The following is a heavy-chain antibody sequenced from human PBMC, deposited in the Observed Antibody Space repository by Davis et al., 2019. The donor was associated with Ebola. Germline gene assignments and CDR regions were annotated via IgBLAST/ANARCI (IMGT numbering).Heavy chain of an antibody. CDR1: GYTFTSYD. V-gene: IGHV1-8*01. D-gene: IGHD4-17*01. CDR3: ARTLLTTVTTFADYYYYYGMDV. J-gene: IGHJ6*02. CDR2: MNPNSGNT. Sequence: ASVKVSCKASGYTFTSYDINWVRQATGQGLEWMGWMNPNSGNTGYAQKFQGRVTMTRNTSISTAYMELSSLRSEDTAVYYCARTLLTTVTTFADYYYYYGMDVWGQGTTVTVSS.